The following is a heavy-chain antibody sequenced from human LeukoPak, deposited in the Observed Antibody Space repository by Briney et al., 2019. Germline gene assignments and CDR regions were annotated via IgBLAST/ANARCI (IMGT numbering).Heavy chain of an antibody. CDR1: GYTFNSYY. Sequence: GASVKVSCKASGYTFNSYYMHWVRQAPGQGLEWMGTINPSGDFTSYAQKFQGRVTMTKDTSTSTVYMELSSLRSGDTAVFYCARDAMTSVTTSPYYFDYWGQGTLVTVSS. D-gene: IGHD4-17*01. J-gene: IGHJ4*02. CDR3: ARDAMTSVTTSPYYFDY. CDR2: INPSGDFT. V-gene: IGHV1-46*02.